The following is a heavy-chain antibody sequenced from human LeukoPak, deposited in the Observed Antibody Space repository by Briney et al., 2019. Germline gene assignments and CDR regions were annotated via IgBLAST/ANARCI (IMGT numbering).Heavy chain of an antibody. J-gene: IGHJ4*02. D-gene: IGHD5-12*01. CDR1: GLTFSTSG. Sequence: PGGSLRLSCTASGLTFSTSGFNWVRQAPGKGLEWVASIGPTGSDRYHADSIKGRFTISRDNANNFLYLQMNSLRAEDTAVYYCAKETVVAKSPCFDYWGQGTLVTVSS. CDR2: IGPTGSDR. V-gene: IGHV3-21*06. CDR3: AKETVVAKSPCFDY.